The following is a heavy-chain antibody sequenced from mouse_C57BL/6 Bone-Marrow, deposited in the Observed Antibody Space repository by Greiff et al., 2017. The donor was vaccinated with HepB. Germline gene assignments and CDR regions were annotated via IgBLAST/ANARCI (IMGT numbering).Heavy chain of an antibody. CDR1: GYSITSGYY. CDR2: ISYDGSN. D-gene: IGHD2-4*01. CDR3: ARPYYDYDGYYFDY. J-gene: IGHJ2*01. V-gene: IGHV3-6*01. Sequence: LVESGPGLVKPSQSLSLTCSVTGYSITSGYYWNWIRQFPGNKLEWMGYISYDGSNNYNPSLKNRISITRDTSKNQFFLKLNSVTTEDTATYYCARPYYDYDGYYFDYWGQGTTLTVSS.